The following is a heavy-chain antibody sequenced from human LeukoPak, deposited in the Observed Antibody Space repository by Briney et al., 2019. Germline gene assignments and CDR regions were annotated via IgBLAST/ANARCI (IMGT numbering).Heavy chain of an antibody. V-gene: IGHV1-18*01. J-gene: IGHJ4*02. CDR1: GGTFISYA. Sequence: ASVKVSCKASGGTFISYAINWVRQATGQGLEWMGWISAYNGNTNYAQSLQGRVTMTTDTSTSTVYMEMRSLTSDDTAVYYCARDLDQYNGRFGGFGHDFWGQGTLVTVSS. D-gene: IGHD3-10*01. CDR2: ISAYNGNT. CDR3: ARDLDQYNGRFGGFGHDF.